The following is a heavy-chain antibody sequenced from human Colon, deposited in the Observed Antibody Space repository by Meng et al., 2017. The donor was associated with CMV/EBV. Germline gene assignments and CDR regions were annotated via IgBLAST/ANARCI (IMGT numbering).Heavy chain of an antibody. J-gene: IGHJ4*02. CDR1: GYTFSDYH. CDR2: INSNSGAT. V-gene: IGHV1-2*02. CDR3: ARDPSGSRVPFDY. Sequence: QVQSVQSGAEVKKPGASVKVSCKTSGYTFSDYHIHWVRQAPGQGLEWMGWINSNSGATDYAQKFQGRFTMTRDTSITTVYMELSSLRSDDTAVYYCARDPSGSRVPFDYWGQGSLVTVSS. D-gene: IGHD1-26*01.